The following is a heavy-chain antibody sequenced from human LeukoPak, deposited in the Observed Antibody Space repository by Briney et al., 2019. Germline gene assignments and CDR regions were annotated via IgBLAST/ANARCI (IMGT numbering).Heavy chain of an antibody. CDR3: AREREDILTGYRTFDY. V-gene: IGHV1-2*02. Sequence: ASVKVSCKASGYTFTDYFMHWVRQAPGQGLEWMGWTKPNSGGTNYAQKFQGRVTMTRDTSISTAYMELSRLRSDDTAVYYCAREREDILTGYRTFDYWGQGTLVTVSS. J-gene: IGHJ4*02. D-gene: IGHD3-9*01. CDR2: TKPNSGGT. CDR1: GYTFTDYF.